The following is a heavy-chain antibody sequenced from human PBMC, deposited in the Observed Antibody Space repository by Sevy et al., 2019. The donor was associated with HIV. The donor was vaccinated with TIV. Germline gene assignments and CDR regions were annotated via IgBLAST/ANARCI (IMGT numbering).Heavy chain of an antibody. V-gene: IGHV3-7*01. Sequence: GGSLRPSCVGSGFTFSSYWMTWVRQAPGKGLEWVANIKQDESEKYYMDSVKGRFTISRDNVKKSLYLEMNSLRDEDTAVYYCARVQQWLANYFYYYGMDVWGQGTTVTVSS. CDR1: GFTFSSYW. CDR2: IKQDESEK. J-gene: IGHJ6*02. D-gene: IGHD6-19*01. CDR3: ARVQQWLANYFYYYGMDV.